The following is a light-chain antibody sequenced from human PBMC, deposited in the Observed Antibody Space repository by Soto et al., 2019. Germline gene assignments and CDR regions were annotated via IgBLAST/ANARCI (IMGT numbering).Light chain of an antibody. Sequence: EIVLTQSPGTLSLSPGERATLSCRASQSFSSSFLAWYQQKPGQAPRLLIYGASTRANGIPARFSGSGSGTEFTLTISSLEPEDFAVYYCQQGGNWPLTFGQGTRLEI. V-gene: IGKV3D-20*02. CDR3: QQGGNWPLT. CDR1: QSFSSSF. J-gene: IGKJ5*01. CDR2: GAS.